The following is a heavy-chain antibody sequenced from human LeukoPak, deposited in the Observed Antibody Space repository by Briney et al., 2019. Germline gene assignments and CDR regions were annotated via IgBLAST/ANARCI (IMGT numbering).Heavy chain of an antibody. J-gene: IGHJ4*02. V-gene: IGHV2-70*11. D-gene: IGHD3-22*01. Sequence: SGPALVKPTQTLTLTCTFSGFSLSTSGMCVSWIRQPPGKALEWLARIDWDDDKYYSTSLKTRLTISKDTSKNQVVLIMTNMDPVDTATYYCARIRVDYYDSSGYYGIDYWGQGTLVTVSS. CDR2: IDWDDDK. CDR1: GFSLSTSGMC. CDR3: ARIRVDYYDSSGYYGIDY.